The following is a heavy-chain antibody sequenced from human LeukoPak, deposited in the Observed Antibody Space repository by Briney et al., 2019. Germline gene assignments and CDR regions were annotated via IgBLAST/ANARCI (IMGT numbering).Heavy chain of an antibody. CDR3: AREYRTTVTTNWFDL. V-gene: IGHV4-4*07. J-gene: IGHJ5*02. Sequence: SETLSLTCTVSGGSISSYYWTWIRQPAGKGREWIGRIDPSGSTNYNPSLKSRVTMSVDTSNNQFSLKLSSVTAADTAVYYCAREYRTTVTTNWFDLWGQGTLVTVSS. CDR2: IDPSGST. D-gene: IGHD4-17*01. CDR1: GGSISSYY.